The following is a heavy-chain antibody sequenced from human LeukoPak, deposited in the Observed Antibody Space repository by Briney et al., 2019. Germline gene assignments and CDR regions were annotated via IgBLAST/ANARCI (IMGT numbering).Heavy chain of an antibody. CDR2: IKQDGSEK. D-gene: IGHD6-13*01. Sequence: PGGSLRLSCTASGFTFSSYWMSWVRQAPGKGLEWVAIIKQDGSEKHYVDSVKGRFTISRDNAKNSLYLQMNSLRAEDTAVYYCASYIAAAGTWSRWFDPWGQGTLVTVSS. CDR3: ASYIAAAGTWSRWFDP. V-gene: IGHV3-7*01. CDR1: GFTFSSYW. J-gene: IGHJ5*02.